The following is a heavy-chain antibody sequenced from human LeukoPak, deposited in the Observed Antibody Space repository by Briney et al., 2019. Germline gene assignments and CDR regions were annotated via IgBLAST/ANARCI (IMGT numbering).Heavy chain of an antibody. CDR3: ARDTEMATINDY. Sequence: ASVKVSCKASGYTFTGYYMHWVRQAPGQGLEWMGWLNPNSGGTNYAQKFQGRATMTRDTSISTAYMELSRLRSDDTAVYYCARDTEMATINDYWGQGTLVTVSS. CDR2: LNPNSGGT. D-gene: IGHD5-24*01. CDR1: GYTFTGYY. J-gene: IGHJ4*02. V-gene: IGHV1-2*02.